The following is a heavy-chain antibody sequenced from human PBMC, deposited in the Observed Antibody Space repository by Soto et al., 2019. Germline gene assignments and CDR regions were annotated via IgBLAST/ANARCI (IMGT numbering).Heavy chain of an antibody. CDR2: IWYDGSNK. D-gene: IGHD6-19*01. J-gene: IGHJ4*02. CDR3: ARGLEQWLVGAYFDY. Sequence: GGSLRLSCAASGFTFSSYGMHWVRQAPGKGLEWVAVIWYDGSNKYYADSVKGRFTISRDNSKNTLYLQMNSLRAEDTAVYYCARGLEQWLVGAYFDYWGQGTLVTVSS. CDR1: GFTFSSYG. V-gene: IGHV3-33*01.